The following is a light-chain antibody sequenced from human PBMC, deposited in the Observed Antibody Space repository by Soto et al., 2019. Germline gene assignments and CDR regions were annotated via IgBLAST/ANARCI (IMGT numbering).Light chain of an antibody. J-gene: IGKJ1*01. Sequence: DIQMTQSPSTLSASVGDRVTITCRASQSIDSWLAWYQQKPGRAPKLLLYEVSNLQSGVPSRFSGSGSGTEFTLTITSLQPGDFATYYCQQYNGYPWTFGQGTKVEIK. V-gene: IGKV1-5*01. CDR3: QQYNGYPWT. CDR2: EVS. CDR1: QSIDSW.